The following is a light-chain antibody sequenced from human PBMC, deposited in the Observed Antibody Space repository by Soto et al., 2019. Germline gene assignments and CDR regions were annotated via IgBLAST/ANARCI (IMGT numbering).Light chain of an antibody. CDR3: QQYNSYRRT. CDR2: KAS. Sequence: DIQMTQSPSTLSASVGDRVTITCRASQSISSWLAWYQQKPGKAPKLLIYKASSLGSGVSSRFSGSGSGTEFTLTISSLQPDDFATYYCQQYNSYRRTFGQGTKVEIK. J-gene: IGKJ1*01. V-gene: IGKV1-5*03. CDR1: QSISSW.